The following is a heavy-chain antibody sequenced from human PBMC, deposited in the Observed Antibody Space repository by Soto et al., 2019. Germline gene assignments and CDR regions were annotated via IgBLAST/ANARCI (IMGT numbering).Heavy chain of an antibody. V-gene: IGHV3-7*01. D-gene: IGHD4-4*01. Sequence: EVQLVESGGGLVQPGGSLRLSCAASGFTFSNYWMSLVRRAPGKGLEWVANIKEDGSEKYYVDSVKGRFTISRDNAKNSLYLQMSSRRHVYTAVEYCTRGHTSIYNHWGHGPLVTVSS. CDR1: GFTFSNYW. CDR2: IKEDGSEK. J-gene: IGHJ5*02. CDR3: TRGHTSIYNH.